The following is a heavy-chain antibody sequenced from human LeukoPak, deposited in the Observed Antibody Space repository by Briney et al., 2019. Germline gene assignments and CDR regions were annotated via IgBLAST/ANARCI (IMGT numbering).Heavy chain of an antibody. V-gene: IGHV3-23*01. CDR1: GFTFSTNA. CDR2: ITGGGST. CDR3: AKSRDYYYYYYMDV. Sequence: GGSLRLSCAASGFTFSTNAMSWVRQAPGKGLEWVSAITGGGSTYYADSVKGRFTISRDNSKNTLYLQMNSLRAEDTAVYYCAKSRDYYYYYYMDVWGKGTTVTVSS. J-gene: IGHJ6*03.